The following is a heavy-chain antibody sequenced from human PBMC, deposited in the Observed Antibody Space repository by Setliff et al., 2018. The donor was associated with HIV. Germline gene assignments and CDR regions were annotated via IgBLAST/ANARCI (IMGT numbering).Heavy chain of an antibody. V-gene: IGHV1-69*13. CDR2: LIPLFGTA. CDR3: ARDRRDEYVWGSYRQFVY. Sequence: GASVKVSCKASGYTFTSYGVSWVRQAPGQGLEWMGGLIPLFGTANYAQKFKGRVTITADESTRTVYMELSSLRTEDTAVYYCARDRRDEYVWGSYRQFVYWGQGTLVTVSS. D-gene: IGHD3-16*02. J-gene: IGHJ4*02. CDR1: GYTFTSYG.